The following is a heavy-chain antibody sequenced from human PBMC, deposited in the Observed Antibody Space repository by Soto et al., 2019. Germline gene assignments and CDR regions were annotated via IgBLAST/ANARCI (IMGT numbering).Heavy chain of an antibody. V-gene: IGHV1-18*01. CDR1: GYTFTNYG. J-gene: IGHJ5*02. Sequence: QVQLVQSGAEVKKPGASVKVSCKASGYTFTNYGISWVRQAPGQGLEWMGWINTYNGNTNHAQKLQGRVTMTTETAASTAYMELRSLRSDDTAVYYGTRGVGSGTSYNQCTWFDTWGQGTLVTFSS. CDR2: INTYNGNT. CDR3: TRGVGSGTSYNQCTWFDT. D-gene: IGHD3-10*01.